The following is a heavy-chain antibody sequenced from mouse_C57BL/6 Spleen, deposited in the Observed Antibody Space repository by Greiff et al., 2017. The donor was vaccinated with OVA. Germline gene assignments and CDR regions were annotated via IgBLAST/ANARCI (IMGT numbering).Heavy chain of an antibody. CDR1: GYTFTTYP. V-gene: IGHV1-47*01. J-gene: IGHJ3*01. D-gene: IGHD2-1*01. CDR2: FHPYNDDT. CDR3: ARKGYYGNQFAY. Sequence: VKLMESGAELVKPGASVKMSCKASGYTFTTYPIEWMKQNHGKSLEWIGNFHPYNDDTKYNEKFKGKATLTVEKSSSTVYLELSRLTSDDSAVYYCARKGYYGNQFAYWGQGTLVTVSA.